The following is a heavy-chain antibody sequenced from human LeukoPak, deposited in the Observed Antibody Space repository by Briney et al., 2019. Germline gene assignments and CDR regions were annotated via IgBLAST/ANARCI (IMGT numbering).Heavy chain of an antibody. CDR2: IKQDGSEK. V-gene: IGHV3-7*03. Sequence: GGSLRLSCAASGFTFSSYWMSWVRQAPGKGLEWVANIKQDGSEKYYVDSVKGRFTISRDNTRDSLSLQMTSLSAEGTAMYYCATLHFYAMGVWGQGTTVTVSS. CDR1: GFTFSSYW. J-gene: IGHJ6*01. CDR3: ATLHFYAMGV.